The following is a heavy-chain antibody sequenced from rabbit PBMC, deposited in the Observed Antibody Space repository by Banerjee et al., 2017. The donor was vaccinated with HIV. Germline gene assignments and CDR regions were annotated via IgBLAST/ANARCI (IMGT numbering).Heavy chain of an antibody. V-gene: IGHV1S45*01. D-gene: IGHD6-1*01. CDR1: GFSFSSSYW. J-gene: IGHJ4*01. CDR2: IYAGSSGST. CDR3: ARAGYSFGYGSLAL. Sequence: QEQLEESGGDLVKPEGSLTLTCTASGFSFSSSYWICWVRQAPGKGLEWIACIYAGSSGSTYYASWAKGRFTISKTSSTTVTLQMTSLTAADTATYFCARAGYSFGYGSLALWGPGTLVTVS.